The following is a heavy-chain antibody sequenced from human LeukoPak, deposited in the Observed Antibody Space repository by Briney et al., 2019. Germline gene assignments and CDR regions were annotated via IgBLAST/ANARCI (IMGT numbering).Heavy chain of an antibody. CDR1: GYTFTSYG. J-gene: IGHJ3*02. V-gene: IGHV1-18*01. CDR3: ARGGRWELPRPYAFDI. D-gene: IGHD1-26*01. CDR2: TSTYNGHT. Sequence: GASVKVSCKASGYTFTSYGISWLRQAPGQGLEWMGWTSTYNGHTNYAQKLQGRVTMTTDTSTSTAYMELRNLRSDDTAVYYCARGGRWELPRPYAFDIWGQGTMVTVSS.